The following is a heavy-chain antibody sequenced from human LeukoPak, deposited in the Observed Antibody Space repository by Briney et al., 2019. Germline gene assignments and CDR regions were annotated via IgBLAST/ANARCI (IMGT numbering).Heavy chain of an antibody. Sequence: SETLSLTCTVSGSISGYYRSWIRQPPGKGLEWIGYIYTSGSTNYNPSLEGRVTISVDTSKNQFSLDLSSVTAADTAVYYCARQKCTSASCLTKNAFDIWGQGTMVTVSS. D-gene: IGHD2-2*01. CDR1: GSISGYY. CDR2: IYTSGST. V-gene: IGHV4-4*09. CDR3: ARQKCTSASCLTKNAFDI. J-gene: IGHJ3*02.